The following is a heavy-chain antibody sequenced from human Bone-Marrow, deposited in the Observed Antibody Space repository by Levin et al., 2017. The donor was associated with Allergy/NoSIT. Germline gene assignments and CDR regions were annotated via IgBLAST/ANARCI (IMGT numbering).Heavy chain of an antibody. V-gene: IGHV3-21*01. CDR2: ISDTSSYI. Sequence: SCAASGFTFSSYGMNWVRQGPGKGLEWVSSISDTSSYIYYADSVKGRFTISRDNAKNSLYLQMNSLRAEDTAVYFCARAGEGGYTGYDYNYWGQGTLVTVSS. CDR1: GFTFSSYG. D-gene: IGHD5-12*01. J-gene: IGHJ4*02. CDR3: ARAGEGGYTGYDYNY.